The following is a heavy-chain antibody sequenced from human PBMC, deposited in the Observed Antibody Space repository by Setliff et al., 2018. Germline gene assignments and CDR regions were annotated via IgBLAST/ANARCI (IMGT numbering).Heavy chain of an antibody. D-gene: IGHD1-26*01. J-gene: IGHJ4*02. CDR1: GFSFVSYN. CDR3: AREHVSGHSEY. CDR2: IYPGDSDT. V-gene: IGHV5-51*01. Sequence: PGESLKISCKGSGFSFVSYNIGWVRQMPGKGLEWMGIIYPGDSDTQYSPSFQGQVTFSSDKSINTAYLQWSSLKASDTAIYYCAREHVSGHSEYWGQGTLVTVSS.